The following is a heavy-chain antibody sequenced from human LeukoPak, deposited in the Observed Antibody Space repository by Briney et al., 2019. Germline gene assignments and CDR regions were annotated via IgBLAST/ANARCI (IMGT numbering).Heavy chain of an antibody. D-gene: IGHD2-21*01. Sequence: GGSLRLSCAASGFPFSGFYMTWIRQAPGKGPEWLSDISSSGDYTDYADSVKGRFTISRDNTKNSLYLQMTSLRAEDTAVYYCARAAVTLELLSEHYYFDYWGQGVLSPSPQ. CDR3: ARAAVTLELLSEHYYFDY. CDR1: GFPFSGFY. J-gene: IGHJ4*02. CDR2: ISSSGDYT. V-gene: IGHV3-11*06.